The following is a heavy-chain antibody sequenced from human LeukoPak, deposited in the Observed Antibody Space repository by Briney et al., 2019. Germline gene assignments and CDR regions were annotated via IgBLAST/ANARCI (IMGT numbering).Heavy chain of an antibody. CDR2: ISSSSSYI. CDR3: ARIASFGVTGGS. D-gene: IGHD3-16*01. CDR1: GFTFSSYS. J-gene: IGHJ4*02. V-gene: IGHV3-21*01. Sequence: GGSLRLSCAASGFTFSSYSMNWVRQAPGKGLEWVSSISSSSSYIYYADSVKGRFTISRDNAKNSLYLQMNSLRAEDTAVYYCARIASFGVTGGSWGQGTLVTVSS.